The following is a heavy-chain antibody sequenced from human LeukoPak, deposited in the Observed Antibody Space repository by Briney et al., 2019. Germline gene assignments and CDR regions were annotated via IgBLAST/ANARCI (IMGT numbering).Heavy chain of an antibody. J-gene: IGHJ5*02. CDR3: AKWASGGKP. V-gene: IGHV1-2*02. Sequence: ASVRVSCKASGYTFTGYYMHWVPQAPGQGLECMGWINPNSGGTDYAPTFQGRVTMTRDTSISTADMELSRLRSDDTAVYYCAKWASGGKPWGQGTLVTVSS. CDR2: INPNSGGT. D-gene: IGHD2-15*01. CDR1: GYTFTGYY.